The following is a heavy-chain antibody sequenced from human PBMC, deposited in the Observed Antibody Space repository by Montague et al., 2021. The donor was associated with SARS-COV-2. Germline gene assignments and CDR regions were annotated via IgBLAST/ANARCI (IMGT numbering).Heavy chain of an antibody. CDR2: ISYSGTT. V-gene: IGHV4-59*13. CDR3: AREVVGVKTNWLDT. Sequence: SETLSLTRSVSGASITSYYCIWMRQPPGKTLEWIGYISYSGTTTYNPSLESRFTTSIDTSKNHFSLRLTSVTPADTAVYYCAREVVGVKTNWLDTWGQGTLVTVSS. J-gene: IGHJ5*02. D-gene: IGHD3-16*01. CDR1: GASITSYY.